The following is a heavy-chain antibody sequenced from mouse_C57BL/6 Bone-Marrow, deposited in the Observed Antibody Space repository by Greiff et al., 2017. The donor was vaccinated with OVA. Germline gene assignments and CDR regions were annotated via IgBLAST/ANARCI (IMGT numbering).Heavy chain of an antibody. D-gene: IGHD2-4*01. V-gene: IGHV1-69*01. CDR3: ARGDYGFDY. CDR2: IDPSDSYT. Sequence: QVQLKQSWAELVMPGASVKLSCKASGYTFTSYWMHWVKQRPGQGLEWIGEIDPSDSYTNYNQKFKGKSTLTVDKSSSTAYMQLSSLTSEDSAVYYCARGDYGFDYWGQGTTLTVSS. CDR1: GYTFTSYW. J-gene: IGHJ2*01.